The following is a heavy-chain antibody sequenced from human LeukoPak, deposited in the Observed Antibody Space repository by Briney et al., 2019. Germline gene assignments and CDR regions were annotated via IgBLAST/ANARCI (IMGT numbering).Heavy chain of an antibody. J-gene: IGHJ4*02. Sequence: ASVKVSCKASRYTFTSYDINWVREAAGQGLEWMGWMNPNTGRTGFAQKFQGRLTMTRDTSINTAYVELISLRSDDTAVYYCARLSQTPDYYSSGGYFYLGYWGQGTPVTVSS. V-gene: IGHV1-8*01. CDR3: ARLSQTPDYYSSGGYFYLGY. CDR2: MNPNTGRT. CDR1: RYTFTSYD. D-gene: IGHD3-22*01.